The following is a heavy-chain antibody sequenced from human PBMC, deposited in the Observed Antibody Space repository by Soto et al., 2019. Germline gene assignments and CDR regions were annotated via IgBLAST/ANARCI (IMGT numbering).Heavy chain of an antibody. V-gene: IGHV1-18*01. CDR1: GYTFTDYG. CDR2: ISGYNADT. D-gene: IGHD6-6*01. J-gene: IGHJ4*02. CDR3: DSAGVRLIARPAFDY. Sequence: QVHLVQSGAEVKKPGASVKVSCKASGYTFTDYGVSWVRQAPGQRLEWMGWISGYNADTQYAQKVKGRVTRNTDTTTATTDLNLRSLSSKDADLYYYDSAGVRLIARPAFDYWGQGTLVTVSS.